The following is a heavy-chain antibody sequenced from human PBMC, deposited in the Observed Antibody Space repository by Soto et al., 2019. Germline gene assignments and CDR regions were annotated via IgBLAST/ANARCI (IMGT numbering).Heavy chain of an antibody. CDR3: AISQDRGGRTTFIY. Sequence: GGSLRLSCAAFGFTFSDYTMFWVRQAPGQGLKWVSSISGSGDTTSYTDSVKGRFTISRDNAENSLYLQMNSLRAEDTALYYCAISQDRGGRTTFIYWGQGTQVTVSS. D-gene: IGHD3-16*01. J-gene: IGHJ4*02. CDR2: ISGSGDTT. CDR1: GFTFSDYT. V-gene: IGHV3-23*01.